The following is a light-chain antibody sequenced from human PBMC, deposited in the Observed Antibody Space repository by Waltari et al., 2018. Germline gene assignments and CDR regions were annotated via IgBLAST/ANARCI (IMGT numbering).Light chain of an antibody. CDR3: QAWDSNTGV. CDR1: KLGDKY. J-gene: IGLJ3*02. Sequence: SYELTQPPSVSVSPGQTASITCSGAKLGDKYACWYQQKPGQSPVLVIYQDSKRPSGIPERFSGSNSGNTATLTISGTQAMDEADYYCQAWDSNTGVFGGGTKLTVL. CDR2: QDS. V-gene: IGLV3-1*01.